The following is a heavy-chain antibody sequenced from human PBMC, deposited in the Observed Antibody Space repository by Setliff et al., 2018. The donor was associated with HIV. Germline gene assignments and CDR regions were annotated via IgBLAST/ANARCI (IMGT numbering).Heavy chain of an antibody. D-gene: IGHD5-12*01. J-gene: IGHJ4*02. Sequence: GESLKISCRTSGYTFATYHIDWVRQMPGKGLEWMGKVRPGDSDTRYNPSFQGQATISADKSINTAYLQWSSLRASDTAMYYCATRLVGYSGYNYWGQGTLATVSS. CDR2: VRPGDSDT. CDR1: GYTFATYH. V-gene: IGHV5-51*01. CDR3: ATRLVGYSGYNY.